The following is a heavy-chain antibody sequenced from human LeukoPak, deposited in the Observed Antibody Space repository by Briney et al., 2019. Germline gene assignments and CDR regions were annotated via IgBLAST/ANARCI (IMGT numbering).Heavy chain of an antibody. J-gene: IGHJ4*02. D-gene: IGHD3-16*02. CDR3: ARRLSENRGVGYFDY. CDR1: GGSISSYY. Sequence: SETLSLTCTVSGGSISSYYWSWIRQPPGKGLEWIGYIYYSGSTNYNPSLESRVTISVDTSKNQFSLKLSSVTAADTAVYYCARRLSENRGVGYFDYWGQGTLVTVSS. CDR2: IYYSGST. V-gene: IGHV4-59*01.